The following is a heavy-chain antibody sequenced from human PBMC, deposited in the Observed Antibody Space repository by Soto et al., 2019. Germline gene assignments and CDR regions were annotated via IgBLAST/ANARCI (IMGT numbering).Heavy chain of an antibody. CDR3: AHRFDWYYFDY. V-gene: IGHV2-5*02. CDR1: GFSLSTSEVG. Sequence: QITLKESGPTLVKPTQTLTLTCTFSGFSLSTSEVGVGWIRQPPGKALEWLALIYWDDDKRYSPSLKSRLTITKYTSQNQVVLTMTNMDPVDTATYYCAHRFDWYYFDYWGQGTLVTVSS. J-gene: IGHJ4*02. CDR2: IYWDDDK. D-gene: IGHD3-9*01.